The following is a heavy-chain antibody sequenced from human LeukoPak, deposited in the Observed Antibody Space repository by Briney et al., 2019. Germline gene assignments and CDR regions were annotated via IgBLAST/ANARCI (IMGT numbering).Heavy chain of an antibody. J-gene: IGHJ6*02. V-gene: IGHV3-43*02. D-gene: IGHD1-26*01. CDR3: ATWAFYHGLDV. CDR2: ISADGTT. Sequence: GGSLRLSCTASGFNFDKYAMHWVRQRPGKGLEWVAVISADGTTDHADSVKGRFTVSRDNSKESLFLQMSSLRDEDTALYYCATWAFYHGLDVRGQGTTVTVSS. CDR1: GFNFDKYA.